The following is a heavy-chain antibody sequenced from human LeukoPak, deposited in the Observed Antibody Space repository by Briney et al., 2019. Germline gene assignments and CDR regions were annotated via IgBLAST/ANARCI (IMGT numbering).Heavy chain of an antibody. V-gene: IGHV1-46*01. CDR2: INPSGGST. CDR1: GYTFTSYY. J-gene: IGHJ3*02. CDR3: ARVIPTGIYHDAFDI. Sequence: ASVKVSCKASGYTFTSYYMHWVRQAPGQGLEWMGIINPSGGSTSYAQKFQGRVTMTRDMSTSTVYMELSSLRAEDTAVYYCARVIPTGIYHDAFDIWGQGTMVTVSS. D-gene: IGHD1-14*01.